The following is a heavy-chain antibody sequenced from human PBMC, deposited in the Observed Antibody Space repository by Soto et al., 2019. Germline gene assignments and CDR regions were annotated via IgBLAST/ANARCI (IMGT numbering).Heavy chain of an antibody. D-gene: IGHD5-12*01. CDR1: GGTFSSYA. V-gene: IGHV1-69*13. J-gene: IGHJ4*02. CDR3: ARDRGYSGYDYTAPFDY. Sequence: SVKVSCKASGGTFSSYAISWVRQAPGQGLEWMGGIIPIFGTANYAQKFQGRVTITADESTSTAYMELSSLRSEDTAVYYCARDRGYSGYDYTAPFDYWGQGTLVTVS. CDR2: IIPIFGTA.